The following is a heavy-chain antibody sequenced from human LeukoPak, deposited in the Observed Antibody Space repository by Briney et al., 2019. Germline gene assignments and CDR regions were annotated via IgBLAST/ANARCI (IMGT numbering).Heavy chain of an antibody. V-gene: IGHV4-34*01. CDR1: GGSFSGYY. D-gene: IGHD6-13*01. CDR2: INHSGST. J-gene: IGHJ4*02. Sequence: SETLSLTCAVYGGSFSGYYWSWIRQPPGKRLEWIGEINHSGSTNYNPSLKSRVTISVDTSKNQFSLKLSSVTAADTAVYYCARDRGVAAAGEPFDYWGQGTLVTVSS. CDR3: ARDRGVAAAGEPFDY.